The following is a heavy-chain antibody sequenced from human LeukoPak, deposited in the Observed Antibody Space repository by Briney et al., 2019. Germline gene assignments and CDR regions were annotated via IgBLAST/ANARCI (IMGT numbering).Heavy chain of an antibody. D-gene: IGHD3-10*01. CDR3: AKYYSTSGSSGGRVFDY. CDR2: IGSNAGDT. CDR1: GFSINNAW. V-gene: IGHV3-23*01. J-gene: IGHJ4*02. Sequence: GGSLRLSCAASGFSINNAWMNWVRQAPGKGLEWVSTIGSNAGDTHYADSVKGRFTISRDNSKNSLYLQMNSLRAEDTAVYYCAKYYSTSGSSGGRVFDYWGQGTLVTVSS.